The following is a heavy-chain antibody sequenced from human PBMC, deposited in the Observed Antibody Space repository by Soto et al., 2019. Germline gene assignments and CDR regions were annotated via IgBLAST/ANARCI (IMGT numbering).Heavy chain of an antibody. CDR2: IYWNYDK. V-gene: IGHV2-5*01. D-gene: IGHD3-10*01. Sequence: GPTRITRTQTRSLTCTFSWFSLITGGVGVGWIRQPPGKALEWLALIYWNYDKRYSPSLKSRLTITKDTSKNQVVLTMTNMAPVDTATYYCAHEIWFGESNNWFDPWGQGTLVTVSS. CDR1: WFSLITGGVG. CDR3: AHEIWFGESNNWFDP. J-gene: IGHJ5*02.